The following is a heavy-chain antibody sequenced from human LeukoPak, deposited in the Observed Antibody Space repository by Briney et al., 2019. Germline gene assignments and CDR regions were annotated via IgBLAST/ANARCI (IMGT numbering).Heavy chain of an antibody. CDR2: IYSGGST. CDR1: GFTFSSNY. D-gene: IGHD3-16*01. Sequence: PGGSLRLSCAASGFTFSSNYMSWVRQAPGKGLEWGSVIYSGGSTYYSDSVKGRFTISRDNSKNPLYLQMNSLRAEDTAVYYCARDRRETMITFGGVMTAGWFDPWGQGTLVTVSS. CDR3: ARDRRETMITFGGVMTAGWFDP. J-gene: IGHJ5*02. V-gene: IGHV3-53*01.